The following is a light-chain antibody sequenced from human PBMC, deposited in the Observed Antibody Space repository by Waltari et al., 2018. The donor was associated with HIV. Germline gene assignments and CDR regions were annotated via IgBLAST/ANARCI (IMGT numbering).Light chain of an antibody. J-gene: IGLJ3*02. Sequence: NFMLSQPHSVSGSPGKTVTIPCTRSSGSIASHYVQWYQQRPGSSPTTVIYEDNQRPTGVPDRFSGSVDSPSNSPSLVISGLRTEDEADYYCQSYDSANQGVVFGGGTKLTVL. CDR2: EDN. CDR1: SGSIASHY. V-gene: IGLV6-57*01. CDR3: QSYDSANQGVV.